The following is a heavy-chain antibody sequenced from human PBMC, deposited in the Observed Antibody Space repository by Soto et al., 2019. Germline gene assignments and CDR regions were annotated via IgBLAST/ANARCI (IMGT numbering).Heavy chain of an antibody. J-gene: IGHJ6*03. V-gene: IGHV4-34*01. Sequence: QVQLQQWGAGLLKPSETLSLTCAVYGGSFSGYYWSWIRQPPGKGLEWIGEINHSGSTNYNPSLKSRVTISVDTSKNQFSLKLSSVPAADTAVYYCATPGLNYGDYVGYYYMDVWGKGTTVTVSS. CDR2: INHSGST. CDR3: ATPGLNYGDYVGYYYMDV. CDR1: GGSFSGYY. D-gene: IGHD4-17*01.